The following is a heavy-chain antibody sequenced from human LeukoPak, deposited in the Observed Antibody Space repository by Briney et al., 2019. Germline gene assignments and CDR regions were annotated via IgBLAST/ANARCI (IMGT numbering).Heavy chain of an antibody. CDR2: IYHSGTT. V-gene: IGHV4-31*03. CDR3: ARAVDYRNYFDY. J-gene: IGHJ4*02. Sequence: SETLSLTCTVSGDSMTRGGYYWSWVRQHPGKGLEWVGFIYHSGTTFYNPSLGSRSTISVDTSQNQFSLKLTSVTAADTAVYYCARAVDYRNYFDYWGQGTLVTVSS. D-gene: IGHD4-11*01. CDR1: GDSMTRGGYY.